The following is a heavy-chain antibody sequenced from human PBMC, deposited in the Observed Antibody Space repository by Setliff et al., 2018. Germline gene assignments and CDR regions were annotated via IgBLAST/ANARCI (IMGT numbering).Heavy chain of an antibody. V-gene: IGHV4-30-2*01. CDR3: ARGGGNEAWFDP. CDR2: IYHSGST. Sequence: SETLSLTCAVSGGSISSGGYSWSWIRQPPGKGLEWIGYIYHSGSTYYNPSLKSRVTISVDTSKNQFSLKLSSVTAADTAVYYCARGGGNEAWFDPWGQGTLVTVSS. CDR1: GGSISSGGYS. J-gene: IGHJ5*02. D-gene: IGHD1-1*01.